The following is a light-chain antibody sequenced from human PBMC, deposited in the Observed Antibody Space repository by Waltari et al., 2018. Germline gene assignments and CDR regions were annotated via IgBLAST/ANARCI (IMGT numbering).Light chain of an antibody. J-gene: IGKJ1*01. CDR2: YAS. CDR3: HQSYTLPRT. CDR1: QSIGNS. Sequence: EIVLTQSPDFQSVTPKEKVTITCRASQSIGNSLHWYHQKPGQSPKLLIKYASQSFSGVPSRFSGSGSGTDFTLTINSLEAEDAATYYCHQSYTLPRTFGQGTKVEIK. V-gene: IGKV6-21*01.